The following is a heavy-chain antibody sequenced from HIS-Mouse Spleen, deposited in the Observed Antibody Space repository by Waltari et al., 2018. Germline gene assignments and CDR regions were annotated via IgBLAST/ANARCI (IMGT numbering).Heavy chain of an antibody. CDR2: IYYSGST. Sequence: QVQLQESGPGLVKPSETLSLTCTVSGGSISSYYWSWLRQPPGKGLEWIGYIYYSGSTNYNPSLKSRVTISVDTSKNQFSLKLSSVTAADTAVYYCARRREEQLVFDYWGQGTLVTVSS. CDR1: GGSISSYY. CDR3: ARRREEQLVFDY. V-gene: IGHV4-59*08. D-gene: IGHD6-6*01. J-gene: IGHJ4*02.